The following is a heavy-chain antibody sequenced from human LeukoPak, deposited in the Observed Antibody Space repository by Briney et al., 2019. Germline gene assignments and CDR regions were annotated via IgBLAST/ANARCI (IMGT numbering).Heavy chain of an antibody. D-gene: IGHD6-13*01. CDR3: AKDEGYSSSWGISDY. CDR2: ISGSGGST. V-gene: IGHV3-23*01. J-gene: IGHJ4*02. CDR1: GFTFSSYA. Sequence: GGSLRLSCAASGFTFSSYAMSWVRQAPGKGLEWVSAISGSGGSTYYADSVEGRFTISRDNSKNTLYLQMNSLRAEDTAVYYCAKDEGYSSSWGISDYWGQGTLVTVSS.